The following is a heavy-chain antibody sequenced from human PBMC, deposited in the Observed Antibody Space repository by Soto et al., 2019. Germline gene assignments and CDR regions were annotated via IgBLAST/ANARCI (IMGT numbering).Heavy chain of an antibody. V-gene: IGHV4-31*03. CDR3: ARGRGGYSYGYGGWYFDY. CDR2: IYYSGST. D-gene: IGHD5-18*01. CDR1: GGSISSGGYY. Sequence: PSETLSLTCTVSGGSISSGGYYWSWIRQHPGKGLEWIGYIYYSGSTYYNPSLKSRVTISVDTSKNQFSLKPSSVTAADTAVYYCARGRGGYSYGYGGWYFDYWGQGTLVTVSS. J-gene: IGHJ4*02.